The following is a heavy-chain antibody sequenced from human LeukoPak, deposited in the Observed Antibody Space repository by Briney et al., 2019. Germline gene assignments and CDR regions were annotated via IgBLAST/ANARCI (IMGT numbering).Heavy chain of an antibody. CDR3: ASLRYFDWSYMMDAFDI. V-gene: IGHV4-61*02. CDR2: IYARGST. Sequence: SSQTLSLTCTVAGGFISSVSYDWSRIREPAGKGLEWIGRIYARGSTNYNPSLKSRVTISVDTSKNQFSLKLSSVTAADTAVYYCASLRYFDWSYMMDAFDIWGQGTMVTVSS. CDR1: GGFISSVSYD. D-gene: IGHD3-9*01. J-gene: IGHJ3*02.